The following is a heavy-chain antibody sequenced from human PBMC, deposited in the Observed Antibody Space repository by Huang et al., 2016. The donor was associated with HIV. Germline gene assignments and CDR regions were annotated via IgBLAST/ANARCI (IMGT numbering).Heavy chain of an antibody. J-gene: IGHJ6*03. CDR2: ISYDGSNK. D-gene: IGHD5-12*01. V-gene: IGHV3-30-3*01. Sequence: QVQLVESGGGVVQPGRSLRLSCAASRFTFSNYAMHWVRQAPGKVLEWVSVISYDGSNKYYADSVKGRFTISRDNSKNTLYLQMNSLRAEDTAVYYCARDLWLRDLYYYYYMDVWGKGTTVTVSS. CDR1: RFTFSNYA. CDR3: ARDLWLRDLYYYYYMDV.